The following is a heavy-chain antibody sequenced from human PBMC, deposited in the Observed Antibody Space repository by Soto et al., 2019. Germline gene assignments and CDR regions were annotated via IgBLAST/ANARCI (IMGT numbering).Heavy chain of an antibody. J-gene: IGHJ4*02. Sequence: GGSLRLSCAASGFTFSSYAMSWVRQAPGKGLEWVSAISGSGGSTYYADSVKGRFTISRDNSKNTLYLQMNSLRAEDTAVYYCEKDGRAFPHNTWGQGTMLNVSS. CDR2: ISGSGGST. V-gene: IGHV3-23*01. CDR1: GFTFSSYA. D-gene: IGHD1-1*01. CDR3: EKDGRAFPHNT.